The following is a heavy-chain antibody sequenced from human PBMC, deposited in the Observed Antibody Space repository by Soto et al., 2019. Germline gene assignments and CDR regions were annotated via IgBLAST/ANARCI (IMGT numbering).Heavy chain of an antibody. CDR3: ARERITLVRGAPFS. Sequence: GASVKVSCKASGYTSTNYAMHWVRQAPGQRLEWMGCIHADNGDTKYSQNFQGRVTITGDTSANIVYMDLRSLRSEDTVVYYCARERITLVRGAPFSWGQGSLVTVPQ. J-gene: IGHJ5*02. D-gene: IGHD3-10*01. CDR1: GYTSTNYA. V-gene: IGHV1-3*01. CDR2: IHADNGDT.